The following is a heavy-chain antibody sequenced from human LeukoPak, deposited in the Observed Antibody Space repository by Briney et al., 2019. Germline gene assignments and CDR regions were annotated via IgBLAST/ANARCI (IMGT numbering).Heavy chain of an antibody. CDR2: TSSDLNAK. CDR3: AREGYYGSGSPPSLYFDY. Sequence: GSLRLSCAASGFTFRNYVIHWVRQAPGKGLEWVAVTSSDLNAKLYADSVKGRFTISRDNSRSTLYLQMNSLRPEDTAIYYCAREGYYGSGSPPSLYFDYWGQGTLVTVSS. J-gene: IGHJ4*02. CDR1: GFTFRNYV. D-gene: IGHD3-10*01. V-gene: IGHV3-30-3*01.